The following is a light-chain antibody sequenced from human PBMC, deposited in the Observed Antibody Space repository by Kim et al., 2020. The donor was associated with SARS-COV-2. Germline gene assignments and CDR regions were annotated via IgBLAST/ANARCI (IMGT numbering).Light chain of an antibody. CDR2: DAS. Sequence: SWAPGERASLSCRASRSVSSYLAWYQQKPGQAPRLLIYDASDRATGIPARFSGSGSGTDFTLTISSLGPEDFAVYYCQQRSYWWTFGQGTKVDIK. CDR3: QQRSYWWT. V-gene: IGKV3-11*01. J-gene: IGKJ1*01. CDR1: RSVSSY.